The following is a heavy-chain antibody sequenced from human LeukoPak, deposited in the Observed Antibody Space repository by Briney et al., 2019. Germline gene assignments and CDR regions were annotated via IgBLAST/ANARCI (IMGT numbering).Heavy chain of an antibody. CDR2: ISSSGSTT. V-gene: IGHV3-48*03. CDR1: GFTFSSYE. J-gene: IGHJ4*02. D-gene: IGHD2-15*01. CDR3: AGGAKIFVY. Sequence: GGSLRLSCAASGFTFSSYEMLWVRQAPGKGLEWISYISSSGSTTYYADSVRGRFTISRDNTKNSLFLQMNSLRAEDTAVYYCAGGAKIFVYWGQGTLVTVSS.